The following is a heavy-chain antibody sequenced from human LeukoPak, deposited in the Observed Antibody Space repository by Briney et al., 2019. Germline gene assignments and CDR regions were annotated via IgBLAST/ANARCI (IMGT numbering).Heavy chain of an antibody. CDR2: IYTSGST. D-gene: IGHD3-10*01. CDR1: GGSISSGSYY. J-gene: IGHJ5*02. V-gene: IGHV4-61*02. CDR3: AREGLNMVRGVIPKEAWGWFDP. Sequence: PSETLSLTCTVSGGSISSGSYYWSWIRQPAGKGLEWIGRIYTSGSTNYNPSLKSRVTISVDTSKNQFSLRLSSVTAADTAVYYCAREGLNMVRGVIPKEAWGWFDPWGQGTLVTVSS.